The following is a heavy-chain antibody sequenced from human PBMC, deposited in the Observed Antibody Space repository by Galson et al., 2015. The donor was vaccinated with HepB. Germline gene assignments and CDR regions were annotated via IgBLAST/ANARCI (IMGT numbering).Heavy chain of an antibody. V-gene: IGHV3-33*01. J-gene: IGHJ6*02. CDR1: GFSFSTYG. CDR2: IWYDGSNK. D-gene: IGHD6-13*01. CDR3: ARDVRIAATGTTQPWGMDG. Sequence: SLRLSCAASGFSFSTYGMHWVRQAPGKGLEWVAVIWYDGSNKFYGDSVKGRFTISRDNSKNTLFLQMNSLRVEDTAVYYCARDVRIAATGTTQPWGMDGWGQGTTVTVSS.